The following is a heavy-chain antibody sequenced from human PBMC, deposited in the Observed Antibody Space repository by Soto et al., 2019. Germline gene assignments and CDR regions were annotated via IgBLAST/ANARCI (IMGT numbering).Heavy chain of an antibody. Sequence: GASVKVPCKASGYNFINYGITWVRQAPGQGLEWMGWIRVHNGNTNYAQNLQGRVTMTTDTSTSTAYMELRSLRSDDTAVYYCVTALDASGSYYTGYWGPGTLVTVSS. D-gene: IGHD3-10*01. J-gene: IGHJ4*02. CDR1: GYNFINYG. CDR2: IRVHNGNT. CDR3: VTALDASGSYYTGY. V-gene: IGHV1-18*01.